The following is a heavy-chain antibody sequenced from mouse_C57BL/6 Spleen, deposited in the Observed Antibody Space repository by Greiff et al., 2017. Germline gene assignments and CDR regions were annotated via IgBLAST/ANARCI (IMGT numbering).Heavy chain of an antibody. Sequence: QVQLQQPGAELVKPGASVKLSCKASGYTFTSYWMQWVKQRPGQGLEWIGEIDPSDSYTNYNQKFKGKATLTVDKPSSTAYMQLSSLTSEDSAVYYCARGLRYYFDYWGQGTTLTVSS. CDR1: GYTFTSYW. J-gene: IGHJ2*01. V-gene: IGHV1-50*01. CDR3: ARGLRYYFDY. CDR2: IDPSDSYT. D-gene: IGHD1-1*01.